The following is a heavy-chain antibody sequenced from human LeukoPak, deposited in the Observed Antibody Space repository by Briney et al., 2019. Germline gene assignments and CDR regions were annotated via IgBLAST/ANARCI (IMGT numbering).Heavy chain of an antibody. J-gene: IGHJ4*02. CDR3: ARGPLYEYHSGTFVN. V-gene: IGHV4-59*01. Sequence: SETLSLTCSVSGGSITTFFWNWIRQPPGEGLEWIGSIYYTGNTHYNSSLKSRVTVSQDTSRNRVFLKLTSVTAADTAVYYCARGPLYEYHSGTFVNWGQGTLVTVSS. D-gene: IGHD3-10*01. CDR1: GGSITTFF. CDR2: IYYTGNT.